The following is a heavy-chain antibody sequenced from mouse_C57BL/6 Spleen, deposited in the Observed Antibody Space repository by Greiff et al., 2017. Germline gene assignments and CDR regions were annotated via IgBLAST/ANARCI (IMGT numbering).Heavy chain of an antibody. V-gene: IGHV5-17*01. CDR1: GFTFSDYG. J-gene: IGHJ3*01. D-gene: IGHD1-1*01. Sequence: EVMLVESGGGLVKPGGSLKLSCAASGFTFSDYGMHWVRQAPEKGLAWVAYISSGSSTIYSADTVKGRFTISRNNAKNTLFLQMTSLRAEDTAMYYCARRGPYGSSYFAYWGQGTLVTVSA. CDR3: ARRGPYGSSYFAY. CDR2: ISSGSSTI.